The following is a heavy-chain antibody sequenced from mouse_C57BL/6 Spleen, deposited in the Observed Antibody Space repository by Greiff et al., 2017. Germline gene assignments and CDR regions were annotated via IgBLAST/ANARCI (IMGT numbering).Heavy chain of an antibody. CDR1: GFTFSSYT. CDR2: ISGGGGNT. CDR3: ARPLANWFFDY. V-gene: IGHV5-9*01. J-gene: IGHJ2*01. D-gene: IGHD4-1*01. Sequence: EVQGVESGGGLVKPGGSLKLSCAASGFTFSSYTMSWVRQTPEKRLEWVATISGGGGNTYYPDSVKGRFTISRDNAKNTLYLQMSSLRSEDTALYYCARPLANWFFDYWGQGTTLTVSS.